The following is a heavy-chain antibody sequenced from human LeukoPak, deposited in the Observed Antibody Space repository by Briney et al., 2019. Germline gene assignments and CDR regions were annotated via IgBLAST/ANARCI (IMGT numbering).Heavy chain of an antibody. CDR2: IYYSGST. CDR1: GGSISSYY. V-gene: IGHV4-59*01. D-gene: IGHD3-22*01. CDR3: ARDNGGSYYYDSSGYRPFDY. J-gene: IGHJ4*02. Sequence: PSETLSLTCTVSGGSISSYYWSWIRQPPGKGLEWIGYIYYSGSTNYNPSLKSRVTISVDTSKNQFSLKLSSVTAAGTAVYYCARDNGGSYYYDSSGYRPFDYWGQGTLVTVSS.